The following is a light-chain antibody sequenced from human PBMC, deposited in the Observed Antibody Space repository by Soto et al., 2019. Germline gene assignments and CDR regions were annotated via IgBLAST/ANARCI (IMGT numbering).Light chain of an antibody. CDR1: QSVSTSN. Sequence: IVLTQSPGTLSSSPWERATLSCRASQSVSTSNLAWYQQKPGQAPRLLIYGASTRATGIPARFTGSGSGTEFTLTISSLQSEDFAVYYCQQYNNWPLTFGGGTKVDIK. J-gene: IGKJ4*01. V-gene: IGKV3-15*01. CDR3: QQYNNWPLT. CDR2: GAS.